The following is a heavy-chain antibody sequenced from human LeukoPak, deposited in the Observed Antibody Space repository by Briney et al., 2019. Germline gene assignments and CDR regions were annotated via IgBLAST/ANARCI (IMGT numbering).Heavy chain of an antibody. Sequence: GGSLRLSCAASGFTFSSYAMSWVRQAPGKGLEWVSAISGGGSATYYADSVKGRFTISRDNSKNTLYLQMNSLTAEDTAVYYCAKEDVLRFLEWSGGFDYWGQGTLVTVSS. CDR3: AKEDVLRFLEWSGGFDY. J-gene: IGHJ4*02. D-gene: IGHD3-3*01. CDR2: ISGGGSAT. CDR1: GFTFSSYA. V-gene: IGHV3-23*01.